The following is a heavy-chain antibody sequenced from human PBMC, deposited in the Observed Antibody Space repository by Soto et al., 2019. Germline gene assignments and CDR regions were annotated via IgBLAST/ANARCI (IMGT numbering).Heavy chain of an antibody. CDR1: GGSISSGGYS. V-gene: IGHV4-30-2*01. D-gene: IGHD3-10*01. J-gene: IGHJ3*02. CDR3: ARDTMVRGGWYAFDI. CDR2: IYHSGST. Sequence: SETLSLTCAVSGGSISSGGYSWSWIRQPPGKGPEWIGYIYHSGSTYYNPSLKSRVTISVDRSKNQFSLKLSSVTAADTAVYYCARDTMVRGGWYAFDIWGQGTMVTVSS.